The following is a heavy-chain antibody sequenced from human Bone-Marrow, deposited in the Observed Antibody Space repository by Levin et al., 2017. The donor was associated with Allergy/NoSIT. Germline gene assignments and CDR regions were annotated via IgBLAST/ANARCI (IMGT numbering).Heavy chain of an antibody. D-gene: IGHD3-16*02. Sequence: GGSLRLSCAASGFTFDDYAMHWVRQAPGKGLEWVSGISWNSGSIGYADSVKGRFTISRDNAKNSLYLQMNSLRAEDTALYYCAKSHMITFGGVIEPRDYGMDVWGQGTTVTVSS. V-gene: IGHV3-9*01. CDR3: AKSHMITFGGVIEPRDYGMDV. CDR2: ISWNSGSI. CDR1: GFTFDDYA. J-gene: IGHJ6*02.